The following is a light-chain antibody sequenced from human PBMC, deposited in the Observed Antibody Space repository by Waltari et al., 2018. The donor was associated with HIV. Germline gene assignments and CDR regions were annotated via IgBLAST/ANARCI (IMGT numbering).Light chain of an antibody. Sequence: DIQMTQSPSSLSASVGDRVSITCRARQAVANQLNWFQQTPGKAPKVLIYHASRLPNGAPSRFSGSGSGTDFTLTIHGVQPDAFASYFCQQRSSFPLTFGPGTKVDVK. J-gene: IGKJ3*01. CDR1: QAVANQ. V-gene: IGKV1-39*01. CDR2: HAS. CDR3: QQRSSFPLT.